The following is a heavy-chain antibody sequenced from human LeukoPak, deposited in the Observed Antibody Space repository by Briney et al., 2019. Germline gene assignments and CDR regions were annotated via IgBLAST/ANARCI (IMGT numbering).Heavy chain of an antibody. D-gene: IGHD5-24*01. CDR1: GGSIGTYY. Sequence: SETLSLTCTVSGGSIGTYYWNWIRQPPGKGLEWIGYIYYSGSTSYNPSLKSRVIISVDTAKNRFSLKLSSLSAADTAVYYCARGTDGRYYFDYWGQGTLVTVSS. J-gene: IGHJ4*02. CDR3: ARGTDGRYYFDY. CDR2: IYYSGST. V-gene: IGHV4-59*01.